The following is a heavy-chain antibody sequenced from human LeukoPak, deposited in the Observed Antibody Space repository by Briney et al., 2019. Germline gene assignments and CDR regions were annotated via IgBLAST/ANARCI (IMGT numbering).Heavy chain of an antibody. V-gene: IGHV4-30-4*08. CDR3: ARGSSYGGNPNPSYWYFDL. J-gene: IGHJ2*01. Sequence: SETLSLTCTVSGGSISSGDYYWSWIRQPPGKGLEWLGYIYYSGSTYYNPSLKSRVTISVDTSKNQFSLKLSSVTAADTAVYYCARGSSYGGNPNPSYWYFDLWGRGTLVTVSS. CDR1: GGSISSGDYY. D-gene: IGHD4-23*01. CDR2: IYYSGST.